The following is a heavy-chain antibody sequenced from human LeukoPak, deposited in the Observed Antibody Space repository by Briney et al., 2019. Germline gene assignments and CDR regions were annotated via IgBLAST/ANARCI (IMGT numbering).Heavy chain of an antibody. CDR3: AKDGSHCSSTSCYQVSYYFDY. D-gene: IGHD2-2*01. V-gene: IGHV3-64*02. J-gene: IGHJ4*02. Sequence: GGSLRLSCAASGFTFSSYAMHWVRQAPGKGLEFVSAISSEGGSTYYADSVKGRFTVSRDNSKNTVYLQMGSLRVEDMAVYYCAKDGSHCSSTSCYQVSYYFDYWGQGTLVTVSS. CDR2: ISSEGGST. CDR1: GFTFSSYA.